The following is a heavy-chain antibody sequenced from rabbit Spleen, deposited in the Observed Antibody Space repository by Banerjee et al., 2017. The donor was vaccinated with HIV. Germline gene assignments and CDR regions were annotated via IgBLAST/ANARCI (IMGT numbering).Heavy chain of an antibody. CDR2: IAGSSSGFT. J-gene: IGHJ6*01. V-gene: IGHV1S40*01. Sequence: QSLEESGGGLVKPGASLTLTCTASGFSFSSSYYMCWVRQAPGKGLEWISCIAGSSSGFTYFAPRPEGRFTCYKPTPTAVALQMNSLTVADTAAYFCARDTGGCFSSYEFDLWGPGTLVTVS. CDR1: GFSFSSSYY. D-gene: IGHD4-1*01. CDR3: ARDTGGCFSSYEFDL.